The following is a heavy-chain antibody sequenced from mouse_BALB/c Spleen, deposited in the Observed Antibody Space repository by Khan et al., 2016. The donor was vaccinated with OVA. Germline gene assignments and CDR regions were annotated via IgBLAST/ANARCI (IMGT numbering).Heavy chain of an antibody. J-gene: IGHJ4*01. Sequence: QIQLVQSGPELKKPGETVRISCKASGYTFTTAGMQWVQKMPGKGLKWIGWINTHSGVPKYAEDFKGRFAFSLETYASTAYLQITNLKNEDTATYFCARGGAAYYRNDGGAMDYWGQGTSVTFSS. CDR2: INTHSGVP. V-gene: IGHV9-4*02. D-gene: IGHD2-14*01. CDR3: ARGGAAYYRNDGGAMDY. CDR1: GYTFTTAG.